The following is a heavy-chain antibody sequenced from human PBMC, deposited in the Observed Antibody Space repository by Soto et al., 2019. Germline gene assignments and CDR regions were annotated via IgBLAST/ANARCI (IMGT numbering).Heavy chain of an antibody. Sequence: PGGSLRLSCVASAFTFNNFPMHWVRQAPGKGLQWLASITTTSTYKYYADSVKGRFSISRDNAKNSLYLELTNLSSEDTAVYYCAREKCSSTSCNHGIGVCRLLTTFPASS. CDR1: AFTFNNFP. CDR3: AREKCSSTSCNHGIGV. V-gene: IGHV3-21*01. J-gene: IGHJ6*02. D-gene: IGHD2-2*01. CDR2: ITTTSTYK.